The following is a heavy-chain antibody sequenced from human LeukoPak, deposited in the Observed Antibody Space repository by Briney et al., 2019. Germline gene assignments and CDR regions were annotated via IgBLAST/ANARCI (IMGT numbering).Heavy chain of an antibody. Sequence: GASVKVSCKASSYRSPNYGITWVRQVPGHGLEWMGWISTYNGNTQYVQNLQGRVTLTTDSSTNTVYMELRSLTSDDTAVYYCAIPAKGAYFYYYMDVWGKGTTVTVSS. CDR2: ISTYNGNT. V-gene: IGHV1-18*01. J-gene: IGHJ6*03. CDR3: AIPAKGAYFYYYMDV. CDR1: SYRSPNYG.